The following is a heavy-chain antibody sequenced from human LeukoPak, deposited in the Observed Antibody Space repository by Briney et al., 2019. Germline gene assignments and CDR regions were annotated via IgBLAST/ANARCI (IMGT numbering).Heavy chain of an antibody. V-gene: IGHV4-30-2*01. CDR1: GGSISSGGYS. Sequence: PSETLSLTCAVSGGSISSGGYSWSWIRQPPGKDLEWIGYIYHSGSTYYNPSLKSRVTISVDRSKNQFSLKLSSVTAADTAVYYCARQGFTYGMDVWGQGTTVTVSS. CDR2: IYHSGST. D-gene: IGHD3-16*01. J-gene: IGHJ6*02. CDR3: ARQGFTYGMDV.